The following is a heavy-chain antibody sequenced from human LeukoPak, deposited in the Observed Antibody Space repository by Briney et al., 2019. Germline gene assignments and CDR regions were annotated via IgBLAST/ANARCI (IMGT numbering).Heavy chain of an antibody. CDR1: GGSISTGG. V-gene: IGHV3-7*01. D-gene: IGHD6-13*01. Sequence: QPSQTLSLTCAVSGGSISTGGLSWSWVRQPPGKGLEWVANIKQDGSEKYYVDSVKGRFTISRDNAKNSLYLQMNSLRAEDTAVYYCAREYSKGFDPWGQGTLVTVSS. CDR2: IKQDGSEK. J-gene: IGHJ5*02. CDR3: AREYSKGFDP.